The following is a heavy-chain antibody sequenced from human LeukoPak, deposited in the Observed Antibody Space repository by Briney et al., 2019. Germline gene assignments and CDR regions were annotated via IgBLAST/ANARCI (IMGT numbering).Heavy chain of an antibody. Sequence: ASVKVSCKASGYTFTSYDINWVRQATGQGREWRGWMNPNSGNTSYAQKFQGRVTMTRNTSISTAYMELSSLRSEDTAVYYCARVRGTMVRGVIYYWGQGTLVTVSS. D-gene: IGHD3-10*01. J-gene: IGHJ4*02. V-gene: IGHV1-8*01. CDR1: GYTFTSYD. CDR3: ARVRGTMVRGVIYY. CDR2: MNPNSGNT.